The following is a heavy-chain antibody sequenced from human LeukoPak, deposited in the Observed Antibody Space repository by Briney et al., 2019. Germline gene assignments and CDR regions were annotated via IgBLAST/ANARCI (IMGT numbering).Heavy chain of an antibody. CDR3: AKDGAARPHYYYYYMDV. CDR2: IYSDGST. V-gene: IGHV3-53*01. Sequence: GGSLRLSCAASGLTVSGNYMSWVRQAPGKGLEWVSLIYSDGSTYYADAVKGRFTISRDNSKNTLYLQMNSLTAEDAAVYYCAKDGAARPHYYYYYMDVWGKGTTVTVSS. D-gene: IGHD6-6*01. CDR1: GLTVSGNY. J-gene: IGHJ6*03.